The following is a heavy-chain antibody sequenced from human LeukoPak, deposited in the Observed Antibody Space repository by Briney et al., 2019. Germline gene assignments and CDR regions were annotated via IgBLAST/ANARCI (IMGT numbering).Heavy chain of an antibody. CDR3: ARVNKFSGWYLFDY. CDR2: IYHSGST. V-gene: IGHV4-38-2*02. J-gene: IGHJ4*02. CDR1: GFSISSVYY. D-gene: IGHD6-19*01. Sequence: SETLSLTCTVSGFSISSVYYWGWIPQPPGKGLEWIGSIYHSGSTYYHPSLKSRVTISVDTSKNQSSLQLSSVTAADTAVYYCARVNKFSGWYLFDYWGQGTLVTVSS.